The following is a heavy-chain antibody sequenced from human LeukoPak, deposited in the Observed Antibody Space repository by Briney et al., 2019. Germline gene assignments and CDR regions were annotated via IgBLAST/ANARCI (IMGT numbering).Heavy chain of an antibody. Sequence: HPGRSLRLSCAASGFTFDDYAMHWVRQAPGKGLEWVSGISWNSGSIGYADSVKGRFTISRDNAKNSLYLQMNSLRAEDTALYYCAKDFDILTGYQHDAFDIWGQGTMVTVSS. CDR1: GFTFDDYA. V-gene: IGHV3-9*01. CDR3: AKDFDILTGYQHDAFDI. D-gene: IGHD3-9*01. J-gene: IGHJ3*02. CDR2: ISWNSGSI.